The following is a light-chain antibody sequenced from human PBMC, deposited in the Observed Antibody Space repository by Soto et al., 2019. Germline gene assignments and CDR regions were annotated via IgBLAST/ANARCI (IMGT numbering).Light chain of an antibody. J-gene: IGLJ2*01. V-gene: IGLV2-14*01. CDR2: EVS. CDR1: SSDVGSYNY. Sequence: QSALTQPASVSGSPGQSITISCTGTSSDVGSYNYVSWYQQHPGKAPKLMIYEVSNRPSGVSNRFSGSKSGNTASLTISGLQAEDEAEYYCSAYTSSRTLVFGGGTKLPVL. CDR3: SAYTSSRTLV.